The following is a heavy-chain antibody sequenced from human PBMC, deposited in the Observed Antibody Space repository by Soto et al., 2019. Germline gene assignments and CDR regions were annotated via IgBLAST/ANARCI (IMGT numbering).Heavy chain of an antibody. CDR3: AREPSGFQSCFDP. D-gene: IGHD3-3*01. V-gene: IGHV3-74*01. CDR1: GFTLNNFW. J-gene: IGHJ5*02. Sequence: GGSLRLSCTASGFTLNNFWMDWVRQAPGKGLVWVSRINGDGGRTTYADSVTGRFTISRDNAKNTLYLQMNSLRDEDAAVYYFAREPSGFQSCFDPWGQGTQVTVSS. CDR2: INGDGGRT.